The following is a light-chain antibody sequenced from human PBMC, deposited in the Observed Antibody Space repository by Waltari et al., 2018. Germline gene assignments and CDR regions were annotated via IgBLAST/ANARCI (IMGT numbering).Light chain of an antibody. V-gene: IGLV1-51*02. Sequence: QSVLTPPPSVSAAPGQKVTLPCSGRSPNRGNDSVPWYQQLPGTAPKRFIYENNKRPSGIPDRFSGSKSGTSATLGITGLQTGDEADYYCGTWDTSLSALIFGGGTKLTVL. J-gene: IGLJ2*01. CDR1: SPNRGNDS. CDR2: ENN. CDR3: GTWDTSLSALI.